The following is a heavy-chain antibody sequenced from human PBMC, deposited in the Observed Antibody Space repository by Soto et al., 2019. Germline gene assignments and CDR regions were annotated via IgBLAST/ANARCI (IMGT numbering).Heavy chain of an antibody. D-gene: IGHD3-10*01. CDR2: ISYDGSNK. CDR1: GFTFSSYA. Sequence: PGGSLRLSCAASGFTFSSYAMHWVRQAPGKGLEWVAVISYDGSNKYYADSVKGRFTISRDNSKNTLYLQMNSLRAEDTAVYYCARKHRFGELYYYYYYGMDVWGQGTTVTVSS. J-gene: IGHJ6*02. V-gene: IGHV3-30-3*01. CDR3: ARKHRFGELYYYYYYGMDV.